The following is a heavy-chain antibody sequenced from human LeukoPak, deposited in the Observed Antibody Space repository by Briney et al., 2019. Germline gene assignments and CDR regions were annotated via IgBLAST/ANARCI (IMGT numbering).Heavy chain of an antibody. CDR3: ARALIAGVMVRGGDWFDP. Sequence: SETLSLTCTVSGGSISSSSYYWGWIRQPPGKGLEWIGSIYYSGSTYYNPSLKSRVTISVDTSKNQFSLKLSSVTAADTAVYYCARALIAGVMVRGGDWFDPWGQGTLVTVSS. CDR1: GGSISSSSYY. CDR2: IYYSGST. V-gene: IGHV4-39*07. D-gene: IGHD3-10*01. J-gene: IGHJ5*02.